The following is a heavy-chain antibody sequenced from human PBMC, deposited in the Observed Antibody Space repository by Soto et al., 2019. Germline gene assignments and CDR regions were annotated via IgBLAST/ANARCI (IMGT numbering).Heavy chain of an antibody. D-gene: IGHD6-13*01. CDR3: ASLEAAGARRPKHNCFDP. V-gene: IGHV3-7*01. J-gene: IGHJ5*02. Sequence: PVGSLRLSCAASGFTFSSYWMSWVRQAPGKGLEWVANIKQDGSKKYYVDSVKGRFTISRDNAKNSLYLQMNSLRAEDTAVYYCASLEAAGARRPKHNCFDPWGQGTLVTVSS. CDR2: IKQDGSKK. CDR1: GFTFSSYW.